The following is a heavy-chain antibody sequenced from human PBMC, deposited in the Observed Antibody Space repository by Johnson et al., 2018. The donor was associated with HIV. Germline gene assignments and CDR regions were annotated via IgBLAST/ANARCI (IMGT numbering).Heavy chain of an antibody. V-gene: IGHV3-9*01. J-gene: IGHJ3*02. Sequence: QLVESGGGLVQPGRSLRLSCAPSGFTFDDYAMHWVRQAPGKGLEWVSGISWNSDNIAYADSVRGRFTIARDNAKNSLYLQMNSLRAEDTAVYYCAKDPPGVDDIHAFDIWGQGTMVTVSS. CDR1: GFTFDDYA. CDR2: ISWNSDNI. CDR3: AKDPPGVDDIHAFDI. D-gene: IGHD3-9*01.